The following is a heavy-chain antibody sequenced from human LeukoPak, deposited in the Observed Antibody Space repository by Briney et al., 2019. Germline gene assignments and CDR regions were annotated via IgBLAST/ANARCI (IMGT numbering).Heavy chain of an antibody. CDR3: ARDRDTAMVDGMDV. CDR1: GGSISSYY. CDR2: IYYSGST. V-gene: IGHV4-59*12. D-gene: IGHD5-18*01. Sequence: PSETLPLTCTVSGGSISSYYWSWIRQPPGKGLEWIGYIYYSGSTNYNPSLKSRVTISVDTSKNQFSLKLSPVTAADTAVYYCARDRDTAMVDGMDVWGQGTTVTVSS. J-gene: IGHJ6*02.